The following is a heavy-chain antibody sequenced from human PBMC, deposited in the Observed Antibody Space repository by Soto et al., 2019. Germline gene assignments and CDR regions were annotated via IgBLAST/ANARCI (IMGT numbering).Heavy chain of an antibody. D-gene: IGHD3-10*01. Sequence: ASVKVTCKASGYTFTGYYMHWVRQAPGQGLEWMGWINPNSGGTNYAQKFQGWVTMTRDTSISTAYMELSRLRSDDTAVYYCARDMAVGNYYGSGSPANYYYYGMDVWGQGTTVTVSS. CDR2: INPNSGGT. J-gene: IGHJ6*02. CDR1: GYTFTGYY. V-gene: IGHV1-2*04. CDR3: ARDMAVGNYYGSGSPANYYYYGMDV.